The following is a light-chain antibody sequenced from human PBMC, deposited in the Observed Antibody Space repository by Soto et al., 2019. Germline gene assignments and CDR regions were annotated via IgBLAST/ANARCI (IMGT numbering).Light chain of an antibody. CDR1: QAVSTW. CDR3: QQYGNSPQT. CDR2: AAS. Sequence: DIQMTQFPSFVSASVGDRVTITCRASQAVSTWLAWYQQKPGDAPKLLIYAASTLQSGVPSRFSGSGSGTDFTLTIRSLQPEDFAVYYCQQYGNSPQTFGQGTKVEIK. V-gene: IGKV1-12*01. J-gene: IGKJ1*01.